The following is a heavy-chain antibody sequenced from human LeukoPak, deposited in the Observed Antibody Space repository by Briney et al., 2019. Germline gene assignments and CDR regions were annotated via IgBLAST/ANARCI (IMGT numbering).Heavy chain of an antibody. J-gene: IGHJ4*02. CDR2: INHSGST. Sequence: SETLSLTCAVYGRSFSGYYWSWIRQPPGKGLEWIGEINHSGSTNYNPSLKSRVTISVDTSKNQFSLKLSSVTAADTAVYYCARVGEGDSSGYDFDYWGQGTLVTVSS. CDR3: ARVGEGDSSGYDFDY. D-gene: IGHD3-22*01. V-gene: IGHV4-34*01. CDR1: GRSFSGYY.